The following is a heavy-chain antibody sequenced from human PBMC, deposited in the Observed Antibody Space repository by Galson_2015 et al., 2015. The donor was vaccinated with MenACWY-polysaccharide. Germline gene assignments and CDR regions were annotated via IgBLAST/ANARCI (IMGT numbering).Heavy chain of an antibody. D-gene: IGHD2-21*01. V-gene: IGHV1-3*04. CDR1: GYIFTSHN. CDR3: VRVDCGSDGCFPIDY. Sequence: SVKVSCKASGYIFTSHNMHWVRQAPGQGLEWMGWINTGNGNTKYSQNFQGRVTITSDTSASTAYMGLSSLRSEDTAVYYCVRVDCGSDGCFPIDYGGQGTLVTVSS. J-gene: IGHJ4*02. CDR2: INTGNGNT.